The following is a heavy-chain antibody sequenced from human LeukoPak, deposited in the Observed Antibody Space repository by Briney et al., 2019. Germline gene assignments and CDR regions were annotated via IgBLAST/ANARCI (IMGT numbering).Heavy chain of an antibody. Sequence: PGGSLRLSCVASGFIFSDYSMDWVRQAPGKGLEWVSSISSSSAYIFYSDSVKGRFTISRDNAQSSLYLQMNSLRAGDTAVYYCARQAVARPLDLWGQGTMVAVSS. D-gene: IGHD6-6*01. V-gene: IGHV3-21*06. J-gene: IGHJ3*01. CDR2: ISSSSAYI. CDR1: GFIFSDYS. CDR3: ARQAVARPLDL.